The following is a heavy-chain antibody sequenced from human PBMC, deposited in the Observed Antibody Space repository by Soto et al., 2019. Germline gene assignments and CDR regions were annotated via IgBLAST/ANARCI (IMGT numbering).Heavy chain of an antibody. Sequence: QLQLQESGPGLVKPSETLSLTCTVSGGSISSSSYYWGWIRQPPGKGLEWIGSIYYSGSTYYNPSLKSRGTIYVDKSKNQFSLKLSSVTAAHTAVYYCARHVGASHFGRLNNWFDPWGQGTLVTVSS. D-gene: IGHD3-16*01. CDR1: GGSISSSSYY. J-gene: IGHJ5*02. CDR3: ARHVGASHFGRLNNWFDP. V-gene: IGHV4-39*01. CDR2: IYYSGST.